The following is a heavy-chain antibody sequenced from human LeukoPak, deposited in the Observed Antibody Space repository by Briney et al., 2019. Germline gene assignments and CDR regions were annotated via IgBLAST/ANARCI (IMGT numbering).Heavy chain of an antibody. CDR1: GFTFSNAW. CDR3: TTRPCSGGSCYGRYYYYGMDV. Sequence: GGSLRLSCAASGFTFSNAWMSWVRQAPGKGLEWVGRIKSKTDGGTTDYAAPVKGRFTISRDDSKNTLYLQMNSLKTEDTAVYYCTTRPCSGGSCYGRYYYYGMDVWGQGTTVTVSS. D-gene: IGHD2-15*01. CDR2: IKSKTDGGTT. V-gene: IGHV3-15*01. J-gene: IGHJ6*02.